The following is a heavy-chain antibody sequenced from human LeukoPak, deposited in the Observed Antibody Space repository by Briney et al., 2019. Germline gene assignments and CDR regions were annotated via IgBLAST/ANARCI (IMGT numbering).Heavy chain of an antibody. CDR2: IGTAGDT. J-gene: IGHJ4*02. Sequence: GGSLRLSCAASGFTFRSYDMHWVRQATGKGLEWVSAIGTAGDTYYPGSVKGRFTISRENAKNSLYLQMNSLRAGDTALYYCARSKDGYNNFDYWGQGILVTVSS. V-gene: IGHV3-13*01. CDR1: GFTFRSYD. CDR3: ARSKDGYNNFDY. D-gene: IGHD5-24*01.